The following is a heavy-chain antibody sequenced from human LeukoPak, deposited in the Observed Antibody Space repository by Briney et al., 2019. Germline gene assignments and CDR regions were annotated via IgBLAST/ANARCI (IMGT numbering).Heavy chain of an antibody. CDR3: AREWYSSSWLPY. Sequence: PGGSLRLSCTASGFTLSSYEMSWIRQAPGKGLEWVSSISSSSSYIYYADSVKGRFTISRDNAKNSLYLQMNSLRAEDTAVYYCAREWYSSSWLPYWGQGTLVTVSS. J-gene: IGHJ4*02. D-gene: IGHD6-13*01. CDR2: ISSSSSYI. CDR1: GFTLSSYE. V-gene: IGHV3-21*01.